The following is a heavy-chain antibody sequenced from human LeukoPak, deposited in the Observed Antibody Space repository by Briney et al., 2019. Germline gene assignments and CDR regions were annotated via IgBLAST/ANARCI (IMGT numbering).Heavy chain of an antibody. CDR2: ISGSGDNT. CDR3: AKGSYYDSSGSFYFDY. D-gene: IGHD3-22*01. Sequence: GGSLRLSCAASGFTFSSYAMSWVRQAPGKGLEWVSGISGSGDNTYYADSVKGRFTISRDNSKNTLYVQVNSLGTENTAAYYCAKGSYYDSSGSFYFDYWGQGTLVTVSS. CDR1: GFTFSSYA. J-gene: IGHJ4*02. V-gene: IGHV3-23*01.